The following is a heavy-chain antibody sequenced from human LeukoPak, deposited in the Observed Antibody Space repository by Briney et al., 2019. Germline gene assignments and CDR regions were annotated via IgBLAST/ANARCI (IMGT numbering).Heavy chain of an antibody. CDR1: GGSISSSSYY. J-gene: IGHJ4*02. V-gene: IGHV4-39*01. Sequence: SETLSLTCTVSGGSISSSSYYWGWIRQPPGKGLEWIGSIYYSGSTYYNPSLKSRVTISVDTSKNQFSLKLSSVTAADTAVYYCAGPRGGGGAVDDWGGGTLGSVSS. CDR3: AGPRGGGGAVDD. D-gene: IGHD3-10*01. CDR2: IYYSGST.